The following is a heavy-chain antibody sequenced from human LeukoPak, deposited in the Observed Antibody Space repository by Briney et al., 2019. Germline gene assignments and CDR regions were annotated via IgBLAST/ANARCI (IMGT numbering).Heavy chain of an antibody. D-gene: IGHD5-18*01. CDR1: GFTFGSYS. CDR2: INWIGGKT. J-gene: IGHJ4*02. CDR3: AKDRTYGYEALDF. Sequence: PGGSLRLSCAASGFTFGSYSMNWVRQAPGKGLEWVSAINWIGGKTAYADSVKGRFTISRDNAENSLYLHMNSLRAEDTALYYCAKDRTYGYEALDFWGQGTLVTVS. V-gene: IGHV3-20*04.